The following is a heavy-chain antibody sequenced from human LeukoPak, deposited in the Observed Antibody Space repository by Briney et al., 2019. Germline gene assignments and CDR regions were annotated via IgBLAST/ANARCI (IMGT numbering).Heavy chain of an antibody. Sequence: ASVKVSCKASGYTFTGYYMHWVRQAPGQGLEWMGWINPNSGDTNYAQKFQGRVTMTRDTSISTAYMELSRLRSDDTAVYYCARDPITIFGVVILPNNWFDPRGQGTLVTVSS. D-gene: IGHD3-3*01. CDR1: GYTFTGYY. CDR2: INPNSGDT. J-gene: IGHJ5*02. V-gene: IGHV1-2*02. CDR3: ARDPITIFGVVILPNNWFDP.